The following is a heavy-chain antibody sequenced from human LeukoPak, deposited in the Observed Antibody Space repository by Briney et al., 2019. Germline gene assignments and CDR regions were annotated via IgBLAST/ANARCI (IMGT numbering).Heavy chain of an antibody. V-gene: IGHV4-59*08. J-gene: IGHJ4*02. CDR1: GDSMSSYY. Sequence: SETLSLTCTVSGDSMSSYYWSWIRQPPGKGLEWIGYIYYSGSTNYNPSLKSRVTILVDTSKNQFSLKLTSVTAADTAVYYCARLQPAGTLDYRGQGTLVSVSS. CDR3: ARLQPAGTLDY. D-gene: IGHD6-19*01. CDR2: IYYSGST.